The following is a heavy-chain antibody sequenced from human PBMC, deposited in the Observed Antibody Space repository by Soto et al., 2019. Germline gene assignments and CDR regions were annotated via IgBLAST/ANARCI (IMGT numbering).Heavy chain of an antibody. CDR1: GGTFSSYA. V-gene: IGHV1-69*01. D-gene: IGHD6-13*01. J-gene: IGHJ4*02. CDR3: ARVVAGIAASFAD. CDR2: IIHIFGTA. Sequence: QVQLVQAGAEVKKTGSSVKVSCKASGGTFSSYAISWVRQAPGQGLEWMGGIIHIFGTANYAQKLQGRVTITADEATSTACVELSILRSEDTAVYYCARVVAGIAASFADWGQGTLVTVSS.